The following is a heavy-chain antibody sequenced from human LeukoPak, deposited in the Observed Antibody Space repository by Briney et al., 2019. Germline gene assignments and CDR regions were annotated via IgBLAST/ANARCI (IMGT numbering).Heavy chain of an antibody. V-gene: IGHV3-7*03. CDR1: GFTFSSYW. CDR2: IKQDGSEK. D-gene: IGHD3-3*01. Sequence: GGSLRLSCAASGFTFSSYWMSWVRQAPGKGLEWVANIKQDGSEKNYVDSAKGRFTISRDNAKNSLYLQLNSQRAEDTAVYYCAKERGYRGLKYYFDYWGQGTLVTVSS. CDR3: AKERGYRGLKYYFDY. J-gene: IGHJ4*02.